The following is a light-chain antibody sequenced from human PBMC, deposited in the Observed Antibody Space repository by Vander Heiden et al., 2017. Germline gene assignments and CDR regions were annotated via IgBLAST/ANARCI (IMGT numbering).Light chain of an antibody. CDR1: STNVGSSN. CDR3: GTWENIMSGVV. J-gene: IGLJ2*01. Sequence: QSVLTQPPSVSAAPGQTVTISCPGTSTNVGSSNVACYQQHPRTAPKLVLKDNEKRTSGIPDRFSGSRSGTSATLCITGLQAGDEADYDCGTWENIMSGVVFGGGTKVTVL. V-gene: IGLV1-51*01. CDR2: DNE.